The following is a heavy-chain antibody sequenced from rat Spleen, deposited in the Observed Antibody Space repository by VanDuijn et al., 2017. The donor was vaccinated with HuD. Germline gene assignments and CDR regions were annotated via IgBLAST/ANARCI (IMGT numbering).Heavy chain of an antibody. D-gene: IGHD1-1*01. CDR1: GHSIDSSY. V-gene: IGHV3-1*01. CDR3: ARLGTTVVPSFDYWYFDL. J-gene: IGHJ1*01. CDR2: ISYSGTT. Sequence: EMQLQESGPGLVKPSQSLSLTCSVTGHSIDSSYRWNWIRKFPGNKLECIGHISYSGTTSYNPSLKSRVSISRDTSKNQFFLQLNSVTTEDTATYYCARLGTTVVPSFDYWYFDLWGPGTMVTVSS.